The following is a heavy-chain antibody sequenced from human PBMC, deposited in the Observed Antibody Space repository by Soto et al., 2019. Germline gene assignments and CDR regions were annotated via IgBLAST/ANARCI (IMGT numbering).Heavy chain of an antibody. Sequence: PSETLSRTCTVSSGPRRSLNWGWIRQSPGRGLEWIGYVYYTGGTSYNPSLNSRVTVSADTSTNHISLTLTSVTAADTAIYYCVRQGIGSLHGLVDVWGQGTAVT. CDR3: VRQGIGSLHGLVDV. CDR2: VYYTGGT. J-gene: IGHJ6*02. V-gene: IGHV4-59*08. CDR1: SGPRRSLN. D-gene: IGHD3-10*01.